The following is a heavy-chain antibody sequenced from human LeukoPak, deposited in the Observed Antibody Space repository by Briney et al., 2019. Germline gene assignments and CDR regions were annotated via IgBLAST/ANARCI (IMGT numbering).Heavy chain of an antibody. D-gene: IGHD3-10*01. Sequence: GESLKISCKGSGYSFTNYWISWVRQMPGKGLEWMGRIDPSDSYTNYSPSFEGHVTISADNSITTASLQWSRLKASDTAIYYCARHQYSYGSSLDYWGQGTLVTDSS. J-gene: IGHJ4*02. CDR2: IDPSDSYT. V-gene: IGHV5-10-1*01. CDR1: GYSFTNYW. CDR3: ARHQYSYGSSLDY.